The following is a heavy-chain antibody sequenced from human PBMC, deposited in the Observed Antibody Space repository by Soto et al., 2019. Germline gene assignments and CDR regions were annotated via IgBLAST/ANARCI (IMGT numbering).Heavy chain of an antibody. J-gene: IGHJ4*02. CDR1: GFTFSSYA. CDR2: ISGSGGST. CDR3: AQDGAYYYDSSGYYLWGSSFGY. V-gene: IGHV3-23*01. D-gene: IGHD3-22*01. Sequence: EVQLLESGGGLVQPGGSLRLSCAASGFTFSSYAMSWVRQAPGKGLEWVSAISGSGGSTYYADSVKGRFTISRDNSKNTLYLEGNSLGAEDTAVYYCAQDGAYYYDSSGYYLWGSSFGYWCRGTLVTVSS.